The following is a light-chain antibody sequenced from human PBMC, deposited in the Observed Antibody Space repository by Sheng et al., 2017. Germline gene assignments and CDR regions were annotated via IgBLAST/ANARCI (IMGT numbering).Light chain of an antibody. CDR3: LQHYNNSWT. V-gene: IGKV1-6*01. CDR1: QAIKSD. Sequence: AIQMTQSPSSLSASIGDRVIIACRASQAIKSDLGWYQQKPGKAPKLLVYAASSLQSGVSSRFSGSGSGTEFTLTISSLQPEDFATYYCLQHYNNSWTFGQGTKVDIK. J-gene: IGKJ1*01. CDR2: AAS.